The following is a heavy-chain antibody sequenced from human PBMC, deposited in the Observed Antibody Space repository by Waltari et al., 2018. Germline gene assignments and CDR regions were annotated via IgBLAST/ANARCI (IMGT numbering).Heavy chain of an antibody. V-gene: IGHV3-7*01. Sequence: LVESGGDLVRPGGSLRLSCAASGFNLRRYWMSWVRQAPGKGLEWVANINYDGSAQYYEDSVSGRLTVSRDNAKNSLYLEMNNVRVDDTGVYYCARKGGRGYPYGPFYYDFWGQGTLVTVSS. D-gene: IGHD5-18*01. CDR1: GFNLRRYW. CDR2: INYDGSAQ. J-gene: IGHJ4*02. CDR3: ARKGGRGYPYGPFYYDF.